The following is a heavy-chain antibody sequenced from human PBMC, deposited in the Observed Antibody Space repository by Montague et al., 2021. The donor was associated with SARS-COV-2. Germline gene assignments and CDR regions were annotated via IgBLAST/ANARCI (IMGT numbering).Heavy chain of an antibody. J-gene: IGHJ6*02. V-gene: IGHV6-1*01. D-gene: IGHD3-10*01. CDR2: TYYRSKWYN. CDR1: GDSVSGNSAA. CDR3: ARGLWFGELLSLYYYYGMDV. Sequence: GAISGDSVSGNSAAWNWIRQSPSRGLEWLGRTYYRSKWYNDYAVSVKSRITINPDTSKNQFSLQLNSVTPEDTAVYYCARGLWFGELLSLYYYYGMDVWGQGTTVTVSS.